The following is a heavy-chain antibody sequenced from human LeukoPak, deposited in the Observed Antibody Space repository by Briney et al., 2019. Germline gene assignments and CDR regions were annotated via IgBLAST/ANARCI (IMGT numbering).Heavy chain of an antibody. Sequence: GGSLRLSCAASGFTFSSSWMAWVRQAPGKGLQWVANLNPDGSAKNYVDSVKGRFTISRDNAKNTLYLQMNSLRAEDTAVYYCARSSSSWTNWYFDLWGRGTLVTVSS. CDR3: ARSSSSWTNWYFDL. V-gene: IGHV3-7*01. J-gene: IGHJ2*01. CDR2: LNPDGSAK. D-gene: IGHD6-13*01. CDR1: GFTFSSSW.